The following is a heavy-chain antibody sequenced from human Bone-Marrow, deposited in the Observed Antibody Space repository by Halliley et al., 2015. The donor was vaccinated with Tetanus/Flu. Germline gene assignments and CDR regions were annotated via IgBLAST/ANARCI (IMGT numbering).Heavy chain of an antibody. Sequence: EWMGAVNPTAGGADYAQKFQGRGTFAGDTSTTTVYMELSSLRSDDTAVYYCARKMSGTSRIDNWGQGTLVTVSS. D-gene: IGHD3-10*01. CDR3: ARKMSGTSRIDN. V-gene: IGHV1-46*01. J-gene: IGHJ4*02. CDR2: VNPTAGGA.